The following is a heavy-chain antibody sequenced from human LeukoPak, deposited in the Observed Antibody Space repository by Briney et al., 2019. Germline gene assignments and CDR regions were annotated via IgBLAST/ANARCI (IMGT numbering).Heavy chain of an antibody. J-gene: IGHJ4*02. D-gene: IGHD6-13*01. V-gene: IGHV3-23*01. CDR3: AKVRSIAAAEAIDY. CDR2: VSGTGGST. Sequence: GGSLRLSCAASTSDFSDYYMSWIRQAPGKGLEWVSDVSGTGGSTYYADSVKGRFTISRDNSKNTLYLQMNSLRAEDTAVYYCAKVRSIAAAEAIDYWGQGTLVTVSS. CDR1: TSDFSDYY.